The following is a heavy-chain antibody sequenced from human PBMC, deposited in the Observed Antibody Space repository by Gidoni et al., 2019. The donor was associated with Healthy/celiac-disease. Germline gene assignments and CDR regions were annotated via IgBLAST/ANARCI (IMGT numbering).Heavy chain of an antibody. CDR3: ARDLSFYYDSSGYGMDV. CDR2: ISSSSSYT. Sequence: QVQLVESGGGLVKPGGSLRLSCAASGFTFSDYYMSWIRQAPGKGLEWVSYISSSSSYTNYADSVKGRFTISRDNAKNSLYLQMNSLRAEDTAVYYCARDLSFYYDSSGYGMDVWGQGTTVTVSS. CDR1: GFTFSDYY. J-gene: IGHJ6*02. D-gene: IGHD3-22*01. V-gene: IGHV3-11*06.